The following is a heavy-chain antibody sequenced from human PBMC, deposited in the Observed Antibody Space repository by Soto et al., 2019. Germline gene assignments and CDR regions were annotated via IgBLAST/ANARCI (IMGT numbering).Heavy chain of an antibody. V-gene: IGHV3-21*01. CDR2: ISSSSSYI. D-gene: IGHD3-22*01. J-gene: IGHJ4*02. CDR1: GFTFSSYS. Sequence: GGSLRLSCAASGFTFSSYSMNWVRQAPGKGLEWVSSISSSSSYIYYADSVKGRFTISRDNAKNSLYLQMNSLRAEDTAVYYCARSLSSSGYYYFDYWGLGTLVTVSS. CDR3: ARSLSSSGYYYFDY.